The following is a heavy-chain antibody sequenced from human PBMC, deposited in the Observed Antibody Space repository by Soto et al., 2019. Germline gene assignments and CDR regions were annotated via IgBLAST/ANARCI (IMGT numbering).Heavy chain of an antibody. V-gene: IGHV4-31*03. J-gene: IGHJ3*02. CDR1: GGSISSGGYY. CDR2: IYYSGST. D-gene: IGHD6-19*01. Sequence: QVQLQESGPGLVKPSQTLSLTCTVSGGSISSGGYYWSWIRQHPGKGLEWIGYIYYSGSTYYNPSLKSRVTISVDTSKNQFSLKLSSVTAAATAVYYCARENTSVLSSGWSRAFDIWGQGTMVTLSS. CDR3: ARENTSVLSSGWSRAFDI.